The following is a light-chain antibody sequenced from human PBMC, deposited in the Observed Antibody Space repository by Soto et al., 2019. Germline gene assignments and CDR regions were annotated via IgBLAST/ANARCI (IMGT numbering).Light chain of an antibody. J-gene: IGKJ1*01. V-gene: IGKV1-5*01. CDR3: QQYKTYSRT. CDR2: DAS. Sequence: DIQMTQSPSTLSASVGDRVTITCRASQSISSWLAWYQQKPGKAPKVLIYDASTLESGVPSRFSGSGSGTEFTLTISSLQPDDFATYFCQQYKTYSRTFGQGTKVEIK. CDR1: QSISSW.